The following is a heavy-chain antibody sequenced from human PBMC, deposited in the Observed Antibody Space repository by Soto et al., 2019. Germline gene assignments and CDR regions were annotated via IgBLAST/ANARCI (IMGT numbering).Heavy chain of an antibody. CDR2: IYYSGST. Sequence: SETLSLTCTVSGGSISSGGYYWSWIRQHPGKGLEWIGYIYYSGSTYYNPSLKSRVTISVDKSKNQFSLKLSSVTAADTAVYYCASTVSARSGSIVRYYYYYMDVWGKGTTVTVSS. D-gene: IGHD3-3*01. CDR1: GGSISSGGYY. CDR3: ASTVSARSGSIVRYYYYYMDV. V-gene: IGHV4-31*03. J-gene: IGHJ6*03.